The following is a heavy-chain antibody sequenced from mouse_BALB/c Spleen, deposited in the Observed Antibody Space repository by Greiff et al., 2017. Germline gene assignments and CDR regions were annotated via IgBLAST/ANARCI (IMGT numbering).Heavy chain of an antibody. CDR3: AREMITTRYCALDY. D-gene: IGHD2-4*01. Sequence: VKLVESGPELVKPGASVRISCKASGYTFTNYCIHWVKQRPGQGLEWIGWIYPGNVNTKYNEKLKGKATLTADKSSSTAYMQLSSLTSEDSAVYLCAREMITTRYCALDYWGQGTSVTVSS. CDR1: GYTFTNYC. J-gene: IGHJ4*01. V-gene: IGHV1S56*01. CDR2: IYPGNVNT.